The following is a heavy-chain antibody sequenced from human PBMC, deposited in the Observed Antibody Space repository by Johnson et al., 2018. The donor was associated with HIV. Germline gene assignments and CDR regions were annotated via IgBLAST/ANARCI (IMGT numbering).Heavy chain of an antibody. CDR3: ASGAYSSSLTFDI. CDR1: GFTVSSNY. V-gene: IGHV3-7*03. Sequence: VQLVESGGGLVQPGGSLRLSCAASGFTVSSNYMGWVRQAPGKGLEWVANIKQDGSEKYYVDSVKGRFTISRDNAKNSLYLQMRTLRVEDTAVYYCASGAYSSSLTFDIWGQGTMVTVSS. J-gene: IGHJ3*02. D-gene: IGHD6-6*01. CDR2: IKQDGSEK.